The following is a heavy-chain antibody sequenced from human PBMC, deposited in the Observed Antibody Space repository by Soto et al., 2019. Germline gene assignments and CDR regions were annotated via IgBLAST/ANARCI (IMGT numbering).Heavy chain of an antibody. D-gene: IGHD5-18*01. Sequence: GGSLRLSCAASGFTFSSYAMHWVRQAPGKGLEWVAVISYDGSNKYYADSVKGRSTISRDNSKNTLYLQMNSLRAEDTAVYYCARDLEDTAMVIDYWGQGTLVTVSS. J-gene: IGHJ4*02. CDR2: ISYDGSNK. V-gene: IGHV3-30-3*01. CDR1: GFTFSSYA. CDR3: ARDLEDTAMVIDY.